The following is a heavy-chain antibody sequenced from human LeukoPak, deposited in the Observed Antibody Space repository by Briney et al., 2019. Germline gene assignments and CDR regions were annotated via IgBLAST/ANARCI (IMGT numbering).Heavy chain of an antibody. CDR3: ARESEGIAAAGIGY. V-gene: IGHV3-7*01. D-gene: IGHD6-13*01. Sequence: GGSLRLSCAASGFTFSSYWMSWVRQAPGKGLEWVANIKQDGSEKYYVDSVKGRFTISRDNAKNSLYLQMNTLRAEDTAVYYCARESEGIAAAGIGYWGQGTLVTVSS. CDR1: GFTFSSYW. J-gene: IGHJ4*02. CDR2: IKQDGSEK.